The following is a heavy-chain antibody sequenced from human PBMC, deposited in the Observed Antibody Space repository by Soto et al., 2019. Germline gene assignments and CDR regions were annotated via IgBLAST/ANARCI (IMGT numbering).Heavy chain of an antibody. V-gene: IGHV1-2*04. CDR1: GYTCTGYY. CDR2: SNPNSVGT. CDR3: AGGGQFIVGANTNAFDI. D-gene: IGHD1-26*01. J-gene: IGHJ3*02. Sequence: QVQLVQSGAEVKKPVASMKVSCKASGYTCTGYYMHWVRQAPGQGLEWMAWSNPNSVGTNYAQKVQGSVTMARDTSISTGDMGVSRLRSDDTAGYYCAGGGQFIVGANTNAFDIWCQGAMVIVFS.